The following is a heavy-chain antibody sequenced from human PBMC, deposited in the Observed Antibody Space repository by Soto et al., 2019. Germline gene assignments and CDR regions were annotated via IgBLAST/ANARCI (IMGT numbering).Heavy chain of an antibody. CDR3: ARGAAAGSYGMDV. D-gene: IGHD6-13*01. V-gene: IGHV4-30-2*01. J-gene: IGHJ6*02. Sequence: PSETLSLTCAVSGGSISSGGYSWSWIRQPPGKGLEWIGYIYHSGSTYYNPSLKSRVTISVDRSKNQFSLKLSSVTAADTAVYYCARGAAAGSYGMDVWGQGTTVTVSS. CDR1: GGSISSGGYS. CDR2: IYHSGST.